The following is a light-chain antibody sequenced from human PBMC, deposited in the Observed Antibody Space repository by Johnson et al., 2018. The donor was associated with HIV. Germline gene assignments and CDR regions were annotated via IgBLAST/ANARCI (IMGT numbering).Light chain of an antibody. CDR2: DNK. CDR1: SSNIGNNY. V-gene: IGLV1-51*01. CDR3: GTWESSPRGGV. Sequence: QSVLTQPPSVSLAPGQKVTISCSGSSSNIGNNYVSWYQQLPGTAPKLLIYDNKKRPSGISDRFSGPKSGTSVTLGITELQTGDEADYYCGTWESSPRGGVFGTGTKVTVL. J-gene: IGLJ1*01.